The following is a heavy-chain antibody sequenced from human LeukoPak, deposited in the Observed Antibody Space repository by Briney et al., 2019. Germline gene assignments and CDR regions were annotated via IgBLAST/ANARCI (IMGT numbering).Heavy chain of an antibody. D-gene: IGHD2-15*01. CDR2: ISSSSSYI. CDR1: GFTFSSYS. CDR3: ARLLNEYCCGGSCFDAFDI. Sequence: TPGGSLSLSCAASGFTFSSYSMNWVRQAPGKGPEWVSSISSSSSYIYYADSVKGRFPISRDNAKNSLYLQISSLRAEDTAVYYCARLLNEYCCGGSCFDAFDIWGQGTMVTVSS. V-gene: IGHV3-21*03. J-gene: IGHJ3*02.